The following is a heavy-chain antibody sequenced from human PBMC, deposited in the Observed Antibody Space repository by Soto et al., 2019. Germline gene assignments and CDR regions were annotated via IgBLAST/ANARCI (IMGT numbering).Heavy chain of an antibody. CDR3: ITAYRINNDYLERNGFSS. J-gene: IGHJ4*02. CDR1: GGSISSGGYY. Sequence: PSETLSLTCTVSGGSISSGGYYWSWIRQHPGKGLEWIGYIYYSGTTDYAAPVQGRFTISRDDSRNTLYLQMNSLKTEDTAVYYCITAYRINNDYLERNGFSSWGQGTLVTVSS. CDR2: IYYSGTT. D-gene: IGHD5-12*01. V-gene: IGHV4-31*09.